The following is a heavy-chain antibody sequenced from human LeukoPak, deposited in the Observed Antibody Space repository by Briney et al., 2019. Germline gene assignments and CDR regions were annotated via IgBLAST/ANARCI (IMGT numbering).Heavy chain of an antibody. CDR1: GFTFSSYSM. J-gene: IGHJ3*02. D-gene: IGHD1-26*01. CDR2: IYHSGST. Sequence: PGGSLRLSCAASGFTFSSYSMNWVRQPPGKGLEWIGEIYHSGSTNYNPSLKGRVTISVDKSKNQFSLKLNSVTAADTAVYYCARSPGGVWGAFDIWGQGTMVTVSS. CDR3: ARSPGGVWGAFDI. V-gene: IGHV4-4*02.